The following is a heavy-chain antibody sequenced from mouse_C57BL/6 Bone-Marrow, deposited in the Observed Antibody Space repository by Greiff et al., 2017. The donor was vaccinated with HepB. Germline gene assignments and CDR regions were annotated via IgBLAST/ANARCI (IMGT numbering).Heavy chain of an antibody. CDR1: GFTFSSYA. D-gene: IGHD1-1*01. V-gene: IGHV5-4*01. CDR2: ISEGGSYT. CDR3: ARDTPHYYGIAY. J-gene: IGHJ3*01. Sequence: EVQRVESGGGLVKPGGSLKLSCAASGFTFSSYAMSWVRQTPEKRLEWVATISEGGSYTYYPDNVKGRFTISRDNAKNNLYLQMSHLKSEDTAMYYCARDTPHYYGIAYWGQGTLVTVSA.